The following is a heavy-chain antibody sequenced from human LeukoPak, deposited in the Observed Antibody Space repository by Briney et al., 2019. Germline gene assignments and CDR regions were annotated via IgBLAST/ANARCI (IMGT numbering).Heavy chain of an antibody. CDR1: GFTFSSYS. Sequence: GGSLRLSCAASGFTFSSYSMNWVRQAPGKGLEWVSYISSGGSTIYYADSVRGRFTISRDNAKNSLYLQMNSLRPEDTAVYYCARDPTTVTYYYFDHWGQGTLVTVSS. CDR2: ISSGGSTI. V-gene: IGHV3-48*04. D-gene: IGHD4-17*01. CDR3: ARDPTTVTYYYFDH. J-gene: IGHJ4*02.